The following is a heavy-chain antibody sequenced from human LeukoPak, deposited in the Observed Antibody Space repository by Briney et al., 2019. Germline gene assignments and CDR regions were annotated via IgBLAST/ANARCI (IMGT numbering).Heavy chain of an antibody. D-gene: IGHD6-25*01. CDR1: GGSFSGYY. CDR2: INHSRST. V-gene: IGHV4-34*01. Sequence: SETLSLTCAVYGGSFSGYYWSWIRQPPGKGLEWMGEINHSRSTNYNPSLKSRVTISVDTSKIQFSLKLNSVTAADAAVYYCARGLQRLPAGGYWGQGTLVTVSS. J-gene: IGHJ4*02. CDR3: ARGLQRLPAGGY.